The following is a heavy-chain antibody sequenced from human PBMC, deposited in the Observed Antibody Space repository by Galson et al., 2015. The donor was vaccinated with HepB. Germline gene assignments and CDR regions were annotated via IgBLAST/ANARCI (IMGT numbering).Heavy chain of an antibody. CDR3: ARGYSRSWYSGLGY. CDR2: IYSGGST. J-gene: IGHJ4*02. CDR1: GFTVSSNH. Sequence: SLRLSCAASGFTVSSNHMTWVRQAPGKGLEWVSVIYSGGSTDYADSVRGRFTISRDNSKNTLYLQMNSLRADDTAVYYCARGYSRSWYSGLGYWGQGTLVTVSS. V-gene: IGHV3-53*01. D-gene: IGHD6-13*01.